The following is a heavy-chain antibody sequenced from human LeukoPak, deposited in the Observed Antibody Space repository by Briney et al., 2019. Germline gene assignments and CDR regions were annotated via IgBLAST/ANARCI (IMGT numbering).Heavy chain of an antibody. CDR1: GYSLTSYW. Sequence: GESLKISCKGSGYSLTSYWIGWVRQMPGKGLEWMGIIYPGDSDTRYSPSFQGQVTISADKSISTAYLQWSSLKASDTAMYYCARRELAVAGSFDYWGQGTLVTVSS. V-gene: IGHV5-51*01. J-gene: IGHJ4*02. CDR3: ARRELAVAGSFDY. CDR2: IYPGDSDT. D-gene: IGHD6-19*01.